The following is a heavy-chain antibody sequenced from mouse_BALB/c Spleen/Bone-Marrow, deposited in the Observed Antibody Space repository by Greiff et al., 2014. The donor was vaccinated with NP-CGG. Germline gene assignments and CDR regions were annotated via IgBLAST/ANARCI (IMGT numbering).Heavy chain of an antibody. J-gene: IGHJ2*01. V-gene: IGHV1S137*01. Sequence: LEESGAELVRPGVSVKISCKGSGYTFTDYAMHWVKQSPAKSLEWIGVISTYYGDASYNQKFKGKATMTVDKSSSTAYMELARLTSEDSAIYYCARRGRYDGFDYWGQGTTLTVSS. CDR3: ARRGRYDGFDY. CDR1: GYTFTDYA. D-gene: IGHD2-14*01. CDR2: ISTYYGDA.